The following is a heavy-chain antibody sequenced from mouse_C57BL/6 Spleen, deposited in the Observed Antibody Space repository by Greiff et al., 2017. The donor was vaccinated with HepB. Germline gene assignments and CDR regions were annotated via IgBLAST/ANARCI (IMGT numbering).Heavy chain of an antibody. J-gene: IGHJ4*01. V-gene: IGHV1-39*01. CDR1: GYSFTDYN. CDR2: INPNYGTT. Sequence: VQLKESGPELVKPGASVKISCKASGYSFTDYNMNWVKQSNGKSLEWIGVINPNYGTTSYNQKFKGKATLTVDQSSSTAYMQLNSLTSEDSAVYYCARSRGNPYYAMDYWGQGTSVTVSS. CDR3: ARSRGNPYYAMDY. D-gene: IGHD2-1*01.